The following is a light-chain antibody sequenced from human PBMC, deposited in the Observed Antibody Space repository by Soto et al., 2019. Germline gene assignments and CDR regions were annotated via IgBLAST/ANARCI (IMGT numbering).Light chain of an antibody. CDR2: DVS. CDR1: SSDVGGYNY. Sequence: QSVLTQPASVSGSPGQSITISCTGTSSDVGGYNYVSWYQHHPGKAPKLMIYDVSNRPSGISNRFSGSKSGNTASLTISGLQAEDEADYYCSSYTSSVTLVFGGGTKVTVL. V-gene: IGLV2-14*01. CDR3: SSYTSSVTLV. J-gene: IGLJ2*01.